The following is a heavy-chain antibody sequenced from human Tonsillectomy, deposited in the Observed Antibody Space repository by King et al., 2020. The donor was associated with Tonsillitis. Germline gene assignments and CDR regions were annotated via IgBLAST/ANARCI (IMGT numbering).Heavy chain of an antibody. J-gene: IGHJ4*02. V-gene: IGHV1-58*02. CDR2: XVVGSXNT. CDR1: GFTFTSSA. Sequence: QLVESGPEVKKPGTSVKVSCKASGFTFTSSAMQWVRQARGQRLEWIGWXVVGSXNTNYAQKFQERVTLTRDXSTSTASMELSSLRSEDTAVYYCAASPAGPYYYDSSGEYYFDYWGQGTLVTVSS. D-gene: IGHD3-22*01. CDR3: AASPAGPYYYDSSGEYYFDY.